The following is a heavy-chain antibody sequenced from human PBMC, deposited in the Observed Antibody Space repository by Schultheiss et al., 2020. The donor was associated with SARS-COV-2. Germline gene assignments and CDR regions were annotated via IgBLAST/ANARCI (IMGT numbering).Heavy chain of an antibody. D-gene: IGHD3-9*01. Sequence: GGSLRLSCAASGFTFSSYGMHWVRQAPGKGLEWVAVIWYDGSNKYYADSVKGRFTISRDNSKNTLYLQMNSLRAEDTAVYYCAKCRGRYFDWLSDAIDIWGQGTTVTVSS. CDR2: IWYDGSNK. V-gene: IGHV3-30*02. CDR3: AKCRGRYFDWLSDAIDI. CDR1: GFTFSSYG. J-gene: IGHJ3*02.